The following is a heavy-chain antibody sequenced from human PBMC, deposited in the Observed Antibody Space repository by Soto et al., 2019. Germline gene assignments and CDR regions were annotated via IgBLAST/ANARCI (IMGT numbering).Heavy chain of an antibody. CDR3: ARSGANWNSVGTISDY. D-gene: IGHD1-7*01. CDR2: IYPGDSDT. J-gene: IGHJ4*02. V-gene: IGHV5-51*01. CDR1: GYSFTRYW. Sequence: PVECLRNSCKGPGYSFTRYWLGWVRQMPGKGLECMGIIYPGDSDTRYSPSFQGQVTISADKSISTAYLQCSSLKASDTAMYYCARSGANWNSVGTISDYWGQGTMVTVSS.